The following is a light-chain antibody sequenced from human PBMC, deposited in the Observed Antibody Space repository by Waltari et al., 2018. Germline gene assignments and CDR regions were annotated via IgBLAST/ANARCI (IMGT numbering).Light chain of an antibody. J-gene: IGKJ2*01. CDR1: HSLSRSR. CDR2: GAS. V-gene: IGKV3-20*01. CDR3: QQYGSSVMYT. Sequence: EIVLTQSPGTLSLSPGERATLSCRASHSLSRSRIAWYLHKPGQAPRLLIYGASGSATGIPDRFSGSGSGTDFSLTISRVEPEDFAVYYCQQYGSSVMYTFGQGTKLEIK.